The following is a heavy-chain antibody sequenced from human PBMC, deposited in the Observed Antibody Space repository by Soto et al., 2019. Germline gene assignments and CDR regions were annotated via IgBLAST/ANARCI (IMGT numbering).Heavy chain of an antibody. Sequence: QITLKESGPTLVKPTQPLTLTCTFSGFSLSTSGVGVGWIRQPPGKALEWLALIYWDDDKRYSPSLKSRLTITKDTSKNQVVLTMTNVDPVDTATYYCAHDSNAWYGFDYWGQGTPVTVSS. CDR2: IYWDDDK. D-gene: IGHD6-19*01. V-gene: IGHV2-5*02. CDR1: GFSLSTSGVG. J-gene: IGHJ4*02. CDR3: AHDSNAWYGFDY.